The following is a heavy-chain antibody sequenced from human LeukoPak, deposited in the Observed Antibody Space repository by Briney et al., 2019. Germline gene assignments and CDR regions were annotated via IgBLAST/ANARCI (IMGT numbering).Heavy chain of an antibody. CDR2: INHSGST. D-gene: IGHD5-24*01. V-gene: IGHV4-34*01. CDR3: ARGGQRWLPRLMDV. J-gene: IGHJ6*04. Sequence: SETPSLTCAVYGGSFSGYYWSWIRQPPGKGLEWIGEINHSGSTNYNPSLKSRVTISVDTSKNQFSLKLSSVTAADTAVYYCARGGQRWLPRLMDVWGKGTTVTVSS. CDR1: GGSFSGYY.